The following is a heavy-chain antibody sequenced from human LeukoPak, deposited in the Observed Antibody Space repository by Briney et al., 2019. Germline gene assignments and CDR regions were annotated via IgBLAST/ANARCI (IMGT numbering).Heavy chain of an antibody. CDR3: ASVYSGSYYAFDI. V-gene: IGHV3-30*03. J-gene: IGHJ3*02. CDR2: ISYDGSNK. CDR1: GFTFSSYG. D-gene: IGHD1-26*01. Sequence: GGSLRLSCAASGFTFSSYGMHWVRQAPGKGLEWVAVISYDGSNKYYADSVKGRFTISRDNSKNTLYLQMNSLRAEDTAVYYCASVYSGSYYAFDIWGQGTMITVSS.